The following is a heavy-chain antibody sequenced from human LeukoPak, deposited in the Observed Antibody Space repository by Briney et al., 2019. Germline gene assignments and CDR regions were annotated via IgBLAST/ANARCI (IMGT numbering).Heavy chain of an antibody. D-gene: IGHD6-6*01. CDR1: GFTFSSYS. CDR3: GRDASIAAKGFDAFDI. Sequence: GGSLRLSCAASGFTFSSYSMNWVRQAPGKGLEWVSSISSSSSYIYYADSVKGRFTISRDNAKNSLYLQMNSLRAEDTAVYYCGRDASIAAKGFDAFDIWGQGTMVTVSS. CDR2: ISSSSSYI. V-gene: IGHV3-21*01. J-gene: IGHJ3*02.